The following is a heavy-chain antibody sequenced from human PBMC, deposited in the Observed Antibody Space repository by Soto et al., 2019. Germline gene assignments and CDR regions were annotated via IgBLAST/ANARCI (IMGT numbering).Heavy chain of an antibody. J-gene: IGHJ4*02. V-gene: IGHV3-7*01. D-gene: IGHD3-10*01. CDR3: ARGGLLWFGETFDY. CDR2: IKQDGSEK. Sequence: EVQLVESGGGLVQPGGSLRLSCAASGFTFSSYWMSWVRQAPGKGLEWVANIKQDGSEKYYVDSVKGRFTISRDNAKNPLYLQMNRLRAEDTAVYYCARGGLLWFGETFDYWGQGTLVTVSS. CDR1: GFTFSSYW.